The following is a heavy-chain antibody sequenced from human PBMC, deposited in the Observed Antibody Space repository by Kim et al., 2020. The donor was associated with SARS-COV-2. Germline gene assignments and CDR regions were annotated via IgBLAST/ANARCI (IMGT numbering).Heavy chain of an antibody. CDR1: GGSITSVGYY. V-gene: IGHV4-31*03. J-gene: IGHJ3*02. Sequence: SETLSLTCSVSGGSITSVGYYWSWIRHLPGKGLEWIGYIYYSGSTYSHPSLKSRLSISRDTSNNRFSLTFTSMTAADTAIFYCARSAGLYFGTVDSFNIWGQGTKVIVSS. CDR2: IYYSGST. D-gene: IGHD3-10*01. CDR3: ARSAGLYFGTVDSFNI.